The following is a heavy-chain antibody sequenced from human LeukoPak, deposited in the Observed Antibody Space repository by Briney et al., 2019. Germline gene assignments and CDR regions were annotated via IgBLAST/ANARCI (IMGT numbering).Heavy chain of an antibody. Sequence: ASVKVSCKATGYTFTAYYMHWVRQAPGQGLEWMGLINPSGSDTVYAQKFQGRLTMTRDMSTSTDYMELSSLRSEDTAVYYCARDPRTVYCSGGSCYYYYYMDVWGKGTTVTISS. J-gene: IGHJ6*03. CDR2: INPSGSDT. V-gene: IGHV1-46*01. CDR1: GYTFTAYY. CDR3: ARDPRTVYCSGGSCYYYYYMDV. D-gene: IGHD2-15*01.